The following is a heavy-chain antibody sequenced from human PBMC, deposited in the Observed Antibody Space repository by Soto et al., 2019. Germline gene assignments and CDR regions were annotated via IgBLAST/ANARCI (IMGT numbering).Heavy chain of an antibody. D-gene: IGHD2-2*02. J-gene: IGHJ5*02. Sequence: PSETLSLTCTVSGGSISPYYWNWIRQSPGKGLEWIGYIYNTGSTTYNPSLKSRVTITVDTSKNQFSLRLSSVTAADTAVYYCARTSCDSISCYTWGDRWFDPWGQGTLVTVYS. CDR3: ARTSCDSISCYTWGDRWFDP. CDR2: IYNTGST. CDR1: GGSISPYY. V-gene: IGHV4-59*01.